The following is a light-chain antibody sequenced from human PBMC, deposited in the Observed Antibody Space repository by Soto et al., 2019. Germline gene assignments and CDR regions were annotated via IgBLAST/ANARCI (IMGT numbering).Light chain of an antibody. J-gene: IGKJ5*01. CDR2: GAS. Sequence: EIVVTQSPGTLSLSPGERATLSCRASQSVSSKLAWYQQKPGQAPRLLIYGASTRATGIPARFSGSGSGTEFTLTISSLQSEDFAVYYCQQYNNWPPITFGQGTRLEIK. CDR3: QQYNNWPPIT. CDR1: QSVSSK. V-gene: IGKV3D-15*01.